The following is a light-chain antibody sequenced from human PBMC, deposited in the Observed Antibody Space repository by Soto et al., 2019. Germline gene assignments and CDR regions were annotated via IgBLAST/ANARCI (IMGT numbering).Light chain of an antibody. Sequence: DIQMTQSPSTLSASVGDRVTITCRASQSISSWLAWYQQKPGKAPKLLIHTAATLESGVPSSFSGSGSGTEYTLTISSLQPDDFATYYCQQYNSYSGLTFGGGTKVEIK. CDR2: TAA. V-gene: IGKV1-5*03. CDR1: QSISSW. J-gene: IGKJ4*01. CDR3: QQYNSYSGLT.